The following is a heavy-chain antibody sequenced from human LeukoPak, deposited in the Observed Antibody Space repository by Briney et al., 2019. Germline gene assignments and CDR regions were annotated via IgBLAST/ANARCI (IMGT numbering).Heavy chain of an antibody. J-gene: IGHJ4*02. D-gene: IGHD6-13*01. Sequence: QPGRSLRLSCAASGFTFSRYGMHWVRQAPGKGLEWVAVISYDGRNKYYADSVKGRSTLSRDNSKSTLYLQMSSLRVEDTAIYYCASHWAQQVVSDYWGQGTLVTVSS. V-gene: IGHV3-30*03. CDR2: ISYDGRNK. CDR3: ASHWAQQVVSDY. CDR1: GFTFSRYG.